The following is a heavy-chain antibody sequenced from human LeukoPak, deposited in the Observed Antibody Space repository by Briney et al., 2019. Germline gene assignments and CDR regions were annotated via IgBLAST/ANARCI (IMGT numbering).Heavy chain of an antibody. V-gene: IGHV4-59*01. J-gene: IGHJ4*02. Sequence: PSETLSLTCTVSGGSINTYYWSWIRQPPGKGLEWIGYIYYSGGTNYNPSLKSRVTLSMDTSKNQFYLKLSSVTAADTAVYYCARDGYSGSDALWGQGTLVTVSS. CDR1: GGSINTYY. CDR3: ARDGYSGSDAL. CDR2: IYYSGGT. D-gene: IGHD5-12*01.